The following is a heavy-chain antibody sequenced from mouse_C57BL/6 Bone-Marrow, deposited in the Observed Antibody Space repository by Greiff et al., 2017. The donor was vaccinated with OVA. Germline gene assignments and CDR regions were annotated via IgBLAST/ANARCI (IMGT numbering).Heavy chain of an antibody. CDR1: GYTFTSYW. J-gene: IGHJ2*01. D-gene: IGHD2-2*01. CDR2: IDPNSGGT. CDR3: ASLWLRRSDFDY. Sequence: QVQLKQPGAELVKPGASVKLSCKASGYTFTSYWMHWVKQRPGRGLEWIGRIDPNSGGTKYNEKFKSKATLTVDKPSSTAYMQLSSLTSEDSAVYYCASLWLRRSDFDYWGQGTTLTVSS. V-gene: IGHV1-72*01.